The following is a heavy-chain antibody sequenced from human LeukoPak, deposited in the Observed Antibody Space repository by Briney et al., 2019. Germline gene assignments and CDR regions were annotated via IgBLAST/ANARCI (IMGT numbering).Heavy chain of an antibody. CDR1: GYTFTSYD. CDR2: MNPNSGNT. Sequence: ASVKVSCKASGYTFTSYDINWVRQATGQGLEWMGWMNPNSGNTGYAQKFQGRVTMTRNTSISTAYMELSSLRSEDTAVYYCARGITIFGVAHTPFDYWGQGTLVTVSS. V-gene: IGHV1-8*01. CDR3: ARGITIFGVAHTPFDY. D-gene: IGHD3-3*01. J-gene: IGHJ4*02.